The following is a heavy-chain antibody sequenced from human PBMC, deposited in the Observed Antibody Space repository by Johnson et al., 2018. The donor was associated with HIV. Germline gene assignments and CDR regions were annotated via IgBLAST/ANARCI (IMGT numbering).Heavy chain of an antibody. CDR3: AREGPTYYDFWSGYYKGAFDI. CDR2: ISYDGPNK. Sequence: QVQLVESGGGFVKPGGSLRLSCAASGFTFINAWMSWVRQAPGKGLEWVALISYDGPNKYYADSVKGRFTISRDNSKNTLYLQMNSLRAEDTAVYYCAREGPTYYDFWSGYYKGAFDIWGQGTMVTVSS. J-gene: IGHJ3*02. CDR1: GFTFINAW. V-gene: IGHV3-30*14. D-gene: IGHD3-3*01.